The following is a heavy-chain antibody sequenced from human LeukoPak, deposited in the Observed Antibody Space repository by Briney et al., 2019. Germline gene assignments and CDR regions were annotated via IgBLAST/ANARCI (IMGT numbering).Heavy chain of an antibody. CDR3: ARPLFGGYSSYYGMDV. CDR2: IYSGGNT. D-gene: IGHD3-22*01. Sequence: PGGSLRLSCAASGYTVGTNYMSWVRQAPGKGLEWVSVIYSGGNTYYADSVKGRFTISRDNSKNTLYLQMNSLRAEDTAVYYCARPLFGGYSSYYGMDVWGQGTTVTVSS. J-gene: IGHJ6*02. V-gene: IGHV3-66*04. CDR1: GYTVGTNY.